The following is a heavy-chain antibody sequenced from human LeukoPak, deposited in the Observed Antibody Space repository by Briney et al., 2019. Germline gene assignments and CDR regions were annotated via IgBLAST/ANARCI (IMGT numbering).Heavy chain of an antibody. D-gene: IGHD3-22*01. CDR3: ARVKTGNYYDSSGYYY. V-gene: IGHV1-69*04. J-gene: IGHJ4*02. CDR1: GGTFSSYA. Sequence: SVKVSCKASGGTFSSYAISWVRQAPGQGPEWMGRIIPIFGIANYAQEFQGRVTITADKSTSTAYMELSSLRSEDTAVYYCARVKTGNYYDSSGYYYWGQGTLVTVSS. CDR2: IIPIFGIA.